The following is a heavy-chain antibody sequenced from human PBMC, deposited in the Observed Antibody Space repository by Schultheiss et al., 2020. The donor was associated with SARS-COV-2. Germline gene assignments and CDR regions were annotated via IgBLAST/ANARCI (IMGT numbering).Heavy chain of an antibody. J-gene: IGHJ4*02. CDR1: GFTFSSYA. CDR2: ISYDRSNK. CDR3: AIFDYYYDSSGYYRASDY. Sequence: GGSLRLSCAASGFTFSSYAMHWVRQAPGKGLEWVAVISYDRSNKYYADSVKGRFTISRDNSKNTLYLQMNSLRAEDTALYYCAIFDYYYDSSGYYRASDYWGQGTLVTVSS. D-gene: IGHD3-22*01. V-gene: IGHV3-30*01.